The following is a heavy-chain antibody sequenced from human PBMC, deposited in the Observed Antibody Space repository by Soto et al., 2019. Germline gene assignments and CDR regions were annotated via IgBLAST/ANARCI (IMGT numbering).Heavy chain of an antibody. Sequence: AASVKVSCKASGYTFTGYYMHWVRQAPGQGLEWMGWINPNSGGTNYAQKLQGRVTMTRDTSISTAYMELSRLRSEDTAVYYCARGPGETAPSNTAMALDYWGQGTLVTVSS. CDR2: INPNSGGT. CDR1: GYTFTGYY. CDR3: ARGPGETAPSNTAMALDY. J-gene: IGHJ4*02. V-gene: IGHV1-2*02. D-gene: IGHD5-18*01.